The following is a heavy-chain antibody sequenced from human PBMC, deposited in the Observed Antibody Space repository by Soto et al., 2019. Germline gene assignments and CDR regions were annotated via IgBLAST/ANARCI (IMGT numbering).Heavy chain of an antibody. CDR3: ARALAVTANVDY. V-gene: IGHV3-11*01. Sequence: GGSLRLSCAASGFMFGDYYMSWIRQAPGKGLEWVSYISSSGRTIYYADSVRGRFTISRDNAKNSLYLQMNSLRAEDTAVYYCARALAVTANVDYWGQGTLVTVSS. CDR2: ISSSGRTI. CDR1: GFMFGDYY. J-gene: IGHJ4*02. D-gene: IGHD2-21*02.